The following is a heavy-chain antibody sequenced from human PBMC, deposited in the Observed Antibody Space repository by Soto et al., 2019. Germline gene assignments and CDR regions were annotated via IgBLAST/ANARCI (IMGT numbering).Heavy chain of an antibody. V-gene: IGHV4-34*01. CDR1: GGSFSGYY. Sequence: QVQLQQWGAGLLKPSETLSLTCAVYGGSFSGYYWSWIRQPPGKGLEWIGEINHSGSTNYNPSLKSRVTISVDTSKNQFSLKLSSVTAADTAVYYCARGRGARPVEAYYYYGMDVWGQGTTVTVSS. D-gene: IGHD6-6*01. CDR2: INHSGST. CDR3: ARGRGARPVEAYYYYGMDV. J-gene: IGHJ6*02.